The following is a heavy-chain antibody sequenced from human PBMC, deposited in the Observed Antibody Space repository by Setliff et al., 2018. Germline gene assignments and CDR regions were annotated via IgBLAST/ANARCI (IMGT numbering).Heavy chain of an antibody. CDR2: IRDRGNT. D-gene: IGHD1-26*01. CDR3: VRDLSGGQAL. V-gene: IGHV4-39*07. Sequence: SETLSLTCSVAGGSVSRTVYYWGWVRQSPGKGPEWVASIRDRGNTAYNPSLRSRLTISIDTSENQFSMKLISVTAADTAVYYRVRDLSGGQALWGQGTMVTVSS. J-gene: IGHJ3*01. CDR1: GGSVSRTVYY.